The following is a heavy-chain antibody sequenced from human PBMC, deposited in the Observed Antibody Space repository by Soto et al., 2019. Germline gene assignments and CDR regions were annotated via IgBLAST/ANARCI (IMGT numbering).Heavy chain of an antibody. CDR2: IYYSGST. CDR3: ARGLVVVVSAEFDY. Sequence: QVQLQESGPGLVKPSETLSLTCTVSGGSVSSGSYYWSWIRQPPGKGLEWIGYIYYSGSTNYNPSLKSRVTISVDTSKNQFSLKLSSVTAADTAVYYCARGLVVVVSAEFDYWGQETLVTVSS. D-gene: IGHD2-15*01. V-gene: IGHV4-61*01. CDR1: GGSVSSGSYY. J-gene: IGHJ4*01.